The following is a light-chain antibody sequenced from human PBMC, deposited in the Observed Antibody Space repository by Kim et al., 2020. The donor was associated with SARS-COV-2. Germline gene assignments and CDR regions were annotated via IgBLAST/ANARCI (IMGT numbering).Light chain of an antibody. J-gene: IGKJ4*01. V-gene: IGKV3-20*01. CDR3: QQYGTSPLT. CDR1: QSVRYSY. Sequence: QGARATRSCRARQSVRYSYLALYKQKPEQTLRLCIFGASTRAIGSPDRCSGSGSGTDFTLTISRLEPDDIAVYNCQQYGTSPLTFGGGTKVDIK. CDR2: GAS.